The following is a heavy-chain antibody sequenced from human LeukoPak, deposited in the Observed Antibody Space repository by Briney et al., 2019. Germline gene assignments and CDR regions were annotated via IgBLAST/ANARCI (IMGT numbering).Heavy chain of an antibody. CDR2: IRYDGSNK. CDR3: AREGYDFWSGYPSPVGY. D-gene: IGHD3-3*01. Sequence: PGGSLRLSCAASGFIFSSYGMHWVRQAPGKGLEWVAFIRYDGSNKYYADSVKGRFTTSRDNSKNTLYLQMNSLRAEDTAVYYCAREGYDFWSGYPSPVGYWGREPWSPSPQ. CDR1: GFIFSSYG. J-gene: IGHJ4*02. V-gene: IGHV3-30*02.